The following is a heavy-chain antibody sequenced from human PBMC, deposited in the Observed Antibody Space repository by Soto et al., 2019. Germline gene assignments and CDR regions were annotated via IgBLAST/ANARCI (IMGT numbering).Heavy chain of an antibody. J-gene: IGHJ4*02. CDR3: ARGKIAAAGYHDY. D-gene: IGHD6-13*01. Sequence: GGSLRLSCAASGFTFSSYSMNWVRQAPGKGLEWVSSISSSSSYIYYADSVKGRFTISRDKAKNSLYLQMNSLRAEDTAVYYCARGKIAAAGYHDYWGQGTLVTVSS. CDR2: ISSSSSYI. V-gene: IGHV3-21*01. CDR1: GFTFSSYS.